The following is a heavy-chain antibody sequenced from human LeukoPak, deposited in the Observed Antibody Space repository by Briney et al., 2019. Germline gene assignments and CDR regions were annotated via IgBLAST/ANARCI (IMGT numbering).Heavy chain of an antibody. V-gene: IGHV3-53*01. CDR1: GFTGSSDY. Sequence: PGGSLRLSCAVSGFTGSSDYMSWVRPAPGEGLEWVSVIYAGGNTFYADSVRGRFTISRDNSKNTLHLQMNSLRAEDTAVYYCARAQTGTALILEFWGQGTLVTVSS. CDR3: ARAQTGTALILEF. J-gene: IGHJ4*02. CDR2: IYAGGNT. D-gene: IGHD1-7*01.